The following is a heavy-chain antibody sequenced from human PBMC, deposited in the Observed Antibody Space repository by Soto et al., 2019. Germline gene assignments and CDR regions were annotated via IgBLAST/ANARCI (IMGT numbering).Heavy chain of an antibody. Sequence: SETLSLTCSVSGGSIKSNYWSWIRQPAGKGLEWIGRIYPTGATNYNPSLKSRVVMSLDASKNQFYLSLSSVIAADTAVYYCARTAVASTPYFDYWGQGSLVTVSS. V-gene: IGHV4-4*07. CDR1: GGSIKSNY. CDR3: ARTAVASTPYFDY. D-gene: IGHD2-15*01. CDR2: IYPTGAT. J-gene: IGHJ4*02.